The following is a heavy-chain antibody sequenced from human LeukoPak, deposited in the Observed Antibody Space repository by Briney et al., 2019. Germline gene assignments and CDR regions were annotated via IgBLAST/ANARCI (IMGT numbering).Heavy chain of an antibody. D-gene: IGHD4-11*01. CDR1: GSTFSDYG. CDR2: IWHDGTIK. V-gene: IGHV3-33*01. Sequence: PGGSLRLSCAASGSTFSDYGMHWVRQAPGRGLEWVAVIWHDGTIKYYADSVKGRFTISRDNSQNTLYLQMNSLRAEDTAVYYCARDYSNSNNWFDPWGQGTLVTVSS. J-gene: IGHJ5*02. CDR3: ARDYSNSNNWFDP.